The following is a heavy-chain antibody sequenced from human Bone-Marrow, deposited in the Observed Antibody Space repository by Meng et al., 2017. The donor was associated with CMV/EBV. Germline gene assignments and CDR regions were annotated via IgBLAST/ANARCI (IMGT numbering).Heavy chain of an antibody. Sequence: GESLKISCAASGFTFSSYSMNWVRQAPGKGLEWVSYISSSSSTIYYADSVKGRFTISRDNAKNSLYLQMNSLRAEDTAVYYCARRMAAAGTGYCGQGTLVTVSS. D-gene: IGHD6-13*01. V-gene: IGHV3-48*04. CDR3: ARRMAAAGTGY. CDR2: ISSSSSTI. CDR1: GFTFSSYS. J-gene: IGHJ4*02.